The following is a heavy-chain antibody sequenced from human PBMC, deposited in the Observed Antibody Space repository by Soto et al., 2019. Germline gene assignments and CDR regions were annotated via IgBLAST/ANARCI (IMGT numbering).Heavy chain of an antibody. J-gene: IGHJ3*02. CDR1: GYTLTELS. CDR3: ATHGDYAAFDI. V-gene: IGHV1-24*01. CDR2: VDPEDGET. D-gene: IGHD4-17*01. Sequence: ASVTVSCKVSGYTLTELSMHRVRQPPGKGREWMGGVDPEDGETIYAQKFQGRVTMSEDTSTDTAYMELSSLRSEDTAVYYCATHGDYAAFDIWGQGTMVTVSS.